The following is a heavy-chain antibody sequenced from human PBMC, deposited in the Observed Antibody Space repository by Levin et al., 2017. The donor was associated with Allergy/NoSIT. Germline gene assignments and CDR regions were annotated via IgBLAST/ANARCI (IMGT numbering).Heavy chain of an antibody. V-gene: IGHV4-30-2*01. CDR1: GGSISSGGYS. Sequence: PSETLSLTCAVSGGSISSGGYSWSWIRQPPGKGLEWIGYIYHSGSTYYNPSLKSRVTISVDRSKNQFSLKLSSVTAADTAVYYCARANDGWLRGDNAFDIWGQGTMVTVSS. J-gene: IGHJ3*02. CDR3: ARANDGWLRGDNAFDI. D-gene: IGHD5-12*01. CDR2: IYHSGST.